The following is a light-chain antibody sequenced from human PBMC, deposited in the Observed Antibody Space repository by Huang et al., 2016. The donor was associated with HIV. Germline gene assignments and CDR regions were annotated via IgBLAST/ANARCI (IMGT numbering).Light chain of an antibody. CDR1: QSVSSSY. V-gene: IGKV3-20*01. J-gene: IGKJ4*01. Sequence: EIVLTQSPGTLSLSPGARATLSCRASQSVSSSYFTWYQQKPGQAPRLLIYGASNRATCIPDRFRGSGSGTDFTLTISRLEPEDFAVYFCQQYGSSSLTFGGGTKVEIK. CDR2: GAS. CDR3: QQYGSSSLT.